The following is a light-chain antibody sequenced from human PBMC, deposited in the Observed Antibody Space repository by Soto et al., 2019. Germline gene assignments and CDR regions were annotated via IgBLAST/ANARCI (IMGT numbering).Light chain of an antibody. CDR1: QGVRHK. J-gene: IGKJ1*01. CDR2: GAS. V-gene: IGKV3-15*01. CDR3: QPSDKWPRT. Sequence: ELVMPKSPASLSAAPGDRSKLSCRASQGVRHKLAWYPQTRGQAPRLLIYGASTRATGVPARFSGSWSGTEGTLTIRNLQSEDGAVDHGQPSDKWPRTCGNGTQVDLK.